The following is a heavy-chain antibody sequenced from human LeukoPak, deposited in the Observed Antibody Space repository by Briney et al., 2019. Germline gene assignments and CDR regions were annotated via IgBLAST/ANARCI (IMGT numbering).Heavy chain of an antibody. J-gene: IGHJ3*02. CDR1: GGTFSSYA. CDR2: IIPIFGTA. CDR3: ARDFSGYGRGNAFDI. D-gene: IGHD6-13*01. V-gene: IGHV1-69*13. Sequence: ASVKVSCKASGGTFSSYAISWVRQAPGQGLEWMGGIIPIFGTANYAQKFQGRVTITADESTSTAYMELSSLRSEDTAVYYCARDFSGYGRGNAFDIWGQGTMVTVSS.